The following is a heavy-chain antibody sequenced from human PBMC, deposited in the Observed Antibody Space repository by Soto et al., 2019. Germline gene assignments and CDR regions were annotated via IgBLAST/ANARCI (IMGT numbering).Heavy chain of an antibody. CDR2: MNPNSGNT. CDR3: ARSPPGGYHYYYGMDV. J-gene: IGHJ6*02. CDR1: GYTFTSYD. V-gene: IGHV1-8*01. Sequence: ASVKVSCKASGYTFTSYDINGVRQATGQGLEWMGWMNPNSGNTGYAQKFQGRVTMTRNTSISTAYMELSSLRSEDTAVYYCARSPPGGYHYYYGMDVWAKGPRSPSP. D-gene: IGHD3-22*01.